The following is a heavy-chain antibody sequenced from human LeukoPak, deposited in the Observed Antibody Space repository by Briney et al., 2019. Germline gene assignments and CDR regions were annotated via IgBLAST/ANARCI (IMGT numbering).Heavy chain of an antibody. CDR3: AKGYNWNYFDY. CDR2: IRYDGSNK. CDR1: GFTFSSYG. D-gene: IGHD1-20*01. Sequence: GGSLRLSCAPPGFTFSSYGMHSVRQAPGKGLEWVAFIRYDGSNKYYAASVNGRFTISRDNSKNALYLQMNSLRAEGTAVYYCAKGYNWNYFDYWGQGTLVTVSS. V-gene: IGHV3-30*02. J-gene: IGHJ4*02.